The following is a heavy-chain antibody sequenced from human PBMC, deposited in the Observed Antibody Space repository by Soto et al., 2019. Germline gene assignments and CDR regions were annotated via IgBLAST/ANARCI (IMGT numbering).Heavy chain of an antibody. CDR2: ISYDGSNK. D-gene: IGHD4-4*01. J-gene: IGHJ3*02. V-gene: IGHV3-30*04. CDR3: ARGVIKSDAFDI. Sequence: GGSLRLSCAASGFTFSSYAMHWVRQAPGKGLEWVAVISYDGSNKYYADSVKGRFTISRDNSKNTLYLQMNSLRAEDTAVYYCARGVIKSDAFDIWGHGTMVTVSS. CDR1: GFTFSSYA.